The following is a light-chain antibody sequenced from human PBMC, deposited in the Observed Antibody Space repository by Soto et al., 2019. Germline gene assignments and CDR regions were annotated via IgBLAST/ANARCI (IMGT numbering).Light chain of an antibody. CDR2: DAS. CDR1: QSIYTK. J-gene: IGKJ1*01. Sequence: EIVLTQSPGTLSLSPGEGATLSCRASQSIYTKLAWYQKKSGQAPRLLIYDASTRAYGIPDRFSGSGSGTDFSLTISRLEPEDFAVYYCQQYNNWPPWTFGQGTKV. V-gene: IGKV3-20*01. CDR3: QQYNNWPPWT.